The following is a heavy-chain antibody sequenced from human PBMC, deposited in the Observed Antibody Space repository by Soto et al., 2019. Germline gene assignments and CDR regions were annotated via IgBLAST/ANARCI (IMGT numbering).Heavy chain of an antibody. CDR3: AREVTATYGMDV. Sequence: GASVKVSCKASGGTFSSYTISWVRQAPGQGLEWMGRIIPILGIANYAQKFQGRVTITADKSTSTAYMELRSLRSEDTAVYYCAREVTATYGMDVWGQGTTVTVYS. J-gene: IGHJ6*02. CDR2: IIPILGIA. V-gene: IGHV1-69*04. D-gene: IGHD2-21*02. CDR1: GGTFSSYT.